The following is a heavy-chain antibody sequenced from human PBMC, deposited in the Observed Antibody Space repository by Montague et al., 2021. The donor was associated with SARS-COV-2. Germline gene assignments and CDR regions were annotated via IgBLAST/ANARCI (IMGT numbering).Heavy chain of an antibody. CDR2: IYTSGST. V-gene: IGHV4-61*02. Sequence: TLSLTCTVSGGSISSGSYYWSWIRQPAGKGLEWIGRIYTSGSTNYNPSLKSRVTISVDTSKNQFSLKLSSVTAADTAVYYCARVPPYYYDSSGYYSGGSDIWGQGTMVTVSS. CDR1: GGSISSGSYY. J-gene: IGHJ3*02. CDR3: ARVPPYYYDSSGYYSGGSDI. D-gene: IGHD3-22*01.